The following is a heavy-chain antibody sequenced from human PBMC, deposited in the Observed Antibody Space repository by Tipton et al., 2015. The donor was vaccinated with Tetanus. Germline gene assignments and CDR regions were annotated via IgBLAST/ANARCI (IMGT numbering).Heavy chain of an antibody. D-gene: IGHD6-13*01. CDR2: LHFSGNA. J-gene: IGHJ4*01. V-gene: IGHV4-39*01. CDR1: GGSINRDTYY. Sequence: TLSLTCTVSGGSINRDTYYWVWIRQTPARGLEWIGNLHFSGNAYYNPSLKSRVTVSIDTSKNQFSLRLTSVTAADTADYYCARISSNGYQVDYWGHGILVTVSS. CDR3: ARISSNGYQVDY.